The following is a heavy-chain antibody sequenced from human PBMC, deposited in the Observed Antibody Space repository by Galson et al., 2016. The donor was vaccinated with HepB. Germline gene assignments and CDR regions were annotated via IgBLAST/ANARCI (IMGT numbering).Heavy chain of an antibody. CDR3: AKALAAITGELAD. CDR1: GFTFSSYA. V-gene: IGHV3-23*01. D-gene: IGHD1-14*01. CDR2: TSGTGTDT. J-gene: IGHJ4*02. Sequence: SLRLSRATSGFTFSSYAMAWVRQAPGKGLEWVSGTSGTGTDTYYADSVKGRFTISRDNSKNTLYLQLRSLRPEDTAVYYCAKALAAITGELADWGQGTLLVVSS.